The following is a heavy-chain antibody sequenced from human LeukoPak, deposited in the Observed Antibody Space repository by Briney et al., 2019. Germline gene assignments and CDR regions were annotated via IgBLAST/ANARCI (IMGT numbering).Heavy chain of an antibody. J-gene: IGHJ4*02. Sequence: GGSLRLCCAASGFTFSSYSMNWVRQAPGKGLEWVSSISSSSSYIYYADSVKGRFTISRDNAKNSLYLQMNSLRAEDTAVYYCARAHGAVLRYFDWSPRPSDYWGQGTLVTVSS. V-gene: IGHV3-21*01. CDR3: ARAHGAVLRYFDWSPRPSDY. CDR1: GFTFSSYS. CDR2: ISSSSSYI. D-gene: IGHD3-9*01.